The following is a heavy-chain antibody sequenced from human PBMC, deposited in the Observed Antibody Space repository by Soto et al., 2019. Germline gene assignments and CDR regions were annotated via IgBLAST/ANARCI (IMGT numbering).Heavy chain of an antibody. CDR3: ARESEDLTSNFDY. Sequence: SETLSLTCTVSGGSISSGDYYWSWIRQPPGKGLEWIGYIYYSGSTYYNPSLKSRVTISVDTSKNQFSLKLSSVTAEDTAVYYCARESEDLTSNFDYWGQGTLVTVSS. CDR1: GGSISSGDYY. V-gene: IGHV4-30-4*01. J-gene: IGHJ4*02. CDR2: IYYSGST.